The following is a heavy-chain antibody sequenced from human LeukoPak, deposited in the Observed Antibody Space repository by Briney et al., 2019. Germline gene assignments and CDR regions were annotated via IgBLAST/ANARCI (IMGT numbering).Heavy chain of an antibody. D-gene: IGHD6-6*01. J-gene: IGHJ6*02. V-gene: IGHV3-33*01. CDR2: IWYDGSNK. CDR1: GFTFSSYG. CDR3: ARGGRAARAIYYYYGMDV. Sequence: PGGSLRLSCAASGFTFSSYGMHWVRQAPGKGLEWVAVIWYDGSNKYYADSVKGRFTISRDNSKNTLYQQMNSLRAEDTAVYYCARGGRAARAIYYYYGMDVWGQGTTVTVSS.